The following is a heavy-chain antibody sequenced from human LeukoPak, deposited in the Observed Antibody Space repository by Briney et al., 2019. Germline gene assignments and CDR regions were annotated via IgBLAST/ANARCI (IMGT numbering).Heavy chain of an antibody. Sequence: PGGSLRLSCAASGLTFSSYWMSWVRQAPGKGLEWVANIKQDGSEKYYVDSVKGRFTISRDNAKNSLYLQMNSLRAEDTAVYYCARDSDCTNGVCSPIDFWGQGTLVTVSS. D-gene: IGHD2-8*01. CDR3: ARDSDCTNGVCSPIDF. CDR1: GLTFSSYW. V-gene: IGHV3-7*03. CDR2: IKQDGSEK. J-gene: IGHJ4*02.